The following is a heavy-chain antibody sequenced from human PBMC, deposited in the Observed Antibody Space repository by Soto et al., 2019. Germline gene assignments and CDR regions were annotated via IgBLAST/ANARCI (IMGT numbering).Heavy chain of an antibody. V-gene: IGHV3-23*01. Sequence: GGSLRLSCAASGFTFSSYVMSWVRQAPGTGLEWVSCISVSGGTTYYADSVKGRFTISRDNSAKTLYLEMKSLRAEETAIYYYEKGGGVKWLPIVLDYWGQGSVVTVSS. CDR2: ISVSGGTT. CDR3: EKGGGVKWLPIVLDY. D-gene: IGHD5-12*01. CDR1: GFTFSSYV. J-gene: IGHJ4*02.